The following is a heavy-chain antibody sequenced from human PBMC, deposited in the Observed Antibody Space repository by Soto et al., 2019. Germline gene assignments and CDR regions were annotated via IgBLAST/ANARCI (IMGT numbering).Heavy chain of an antibody. Sequence: ASVKVSCKASGYTFTSYDINWVRQATGQGLEWMGWMNPNSGNTGYAQKFQGRVTMTRNTSISTAYMELSSLRSEDTAVYYCARTPGIAAARYYYGMDVWGQGTTVTVSS. CDR3: ARTPGIAAARYYYGMDV. CDR1: GYTFTSYD. V-gene: IGHV1-8*01. CDR2: MNPNSGNT. J-gene: IGHJ6*02. D-gene: IGHD6-13*01.